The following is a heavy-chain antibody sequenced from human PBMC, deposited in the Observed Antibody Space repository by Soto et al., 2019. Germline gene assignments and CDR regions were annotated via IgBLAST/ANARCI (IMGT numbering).Heavy chain of an antibody. CDR2: SKSKANGGAI. V-gene: IGHV3-15*07. CDR1: GFTFSHTW. J-gene: IGHJ4*02. Sequence: EVQLVESGGGLVKPGGSLTLSCAASGFTFSHTWMNWVRQAPGKGLEWVGRSKSKANGGAITYAAPVKGRFTISRDDSHYTLYLQMNSLKTADTALYYCTTAYGDTALAHWGQGALVAVSS. D-gene: IGHD4-17*01. CDR3: TTAYGDTALAH.